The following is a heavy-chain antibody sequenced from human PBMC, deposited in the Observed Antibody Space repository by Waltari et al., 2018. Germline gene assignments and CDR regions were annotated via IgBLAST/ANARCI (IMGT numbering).Heavy chain of an antibody. D-gene: IGHD3-16*01. V-gene: IGHV4-39*01. CDR2: ISYSGAT. Sequence: GRVRTPTAKGQEWTANISYSGATLTSPSLKSRNTLSVDTFKTQFSLKLSSMTDADAAVYYCATYVAASIGTAAFDVCGQGTMVTVSS. CDR3: ATYVAASIGTAAFDV. J-gene: IGHJ3*01.